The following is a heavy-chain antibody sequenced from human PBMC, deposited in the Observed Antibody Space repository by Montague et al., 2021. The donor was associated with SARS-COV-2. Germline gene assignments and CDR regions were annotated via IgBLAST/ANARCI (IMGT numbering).Heavy chain of an antibody. J-gene: IGHJ4*02. CDR1: GFTFSSYG. CDR2: IWYDGSNK. Sequence: RPSCAASGFTFSSYGMHWVRQAPGKGLEGVAVIWYDGSNKYYADSVKGRFTISRDNSKNTLYLQMNSLRAEDTAVYYCAREAEIFGVVISPLFYWGQGTLVTVSS. D-gene: IGHD3-3*01. V-gene: IGHV3-33*01. CDR3: AREAEIFGVVISPLFY.